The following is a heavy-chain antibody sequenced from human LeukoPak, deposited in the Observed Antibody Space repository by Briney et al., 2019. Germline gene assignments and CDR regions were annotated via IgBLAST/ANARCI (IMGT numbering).Heavy chain of an antibody. CDR1: GNSSTSYW. CDR3: AASGYCSGGSCYYDY. Sequence: GESLKISCKGSGNSSTSYWIGWVRQMPGKGLEWMGIMYPGDSDTRYSPSFQGQVTISADKSIGTAYLQWSSLKASDTAMYYCAASGYCSGGSCYYDYWGQGTLVTVSS. D-gene: IGHD2-15*01. V-gene: IGHV5-51*01. CDR2: MYPGDSDT. J-gene: IGHJ4*02.